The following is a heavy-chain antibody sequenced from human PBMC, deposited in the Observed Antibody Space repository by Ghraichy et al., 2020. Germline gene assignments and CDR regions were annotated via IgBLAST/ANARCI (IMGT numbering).Heavy chain of an antibody. V-gene: IGHV4-61*02. Sequence: SETLSLTCIVSGGSISSGTYYWSWIRQPAGKGLEYIGRVYTTGNTNYNPSLKSRVTISIDTSKNQFSLKLSSVTAADTAVYYCARLAIYDSHGYDYGDDYWGQGTLVTVSS. D-gene: IGHD3-22*01. J-gene: IGHJ4*02. CDR1: GGSISSGTYY. CDR3: ARLAIYDSHGYDYGDDY. CDR2: VYTTGNT.